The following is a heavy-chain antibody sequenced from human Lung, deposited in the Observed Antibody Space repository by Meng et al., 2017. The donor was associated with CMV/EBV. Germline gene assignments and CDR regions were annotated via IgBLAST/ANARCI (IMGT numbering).Heavy chain of an antibody. D-gene: IGHD3-10*01. V-gene: IGHV4-4*02. CDR2: IPHRGSS. Sequence: QVPLRESGPQLVKPSETLSLTGAASGDSITNHNWWAWVRQPPGKGLEWIGEIPHRGSSAYNPSLKSRVSMSIDKSKNQFSLKLTSVTAADTAVYHCLRRSGGSVWGQGTLVTVSS. J-gene: IGHJ1*01. CDR1: GDSITNHNW. CDR3: LRRSGGSV.